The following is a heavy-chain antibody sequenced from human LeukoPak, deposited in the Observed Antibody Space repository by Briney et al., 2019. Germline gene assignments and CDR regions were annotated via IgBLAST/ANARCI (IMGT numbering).Heavy chain of an antibody. Sequence: PGGSLRLSCAASGFTFSSYSMNWVRQAPGKGLEWVSYISSSSSTIYYADSVKGRFTISRDNAKNSLYLQMNSLRAEDTAVYYCARDPSYGHFDYWGQGTLVTVSS. J-gene: IGHJ4*02. CDR3: ARDPSYGHFDY. V-gene: IGHV3-48*04. CDR1: GFTFSSYS. D-gene: IGHD4-17*01. CDR2: ISSSSSTI.